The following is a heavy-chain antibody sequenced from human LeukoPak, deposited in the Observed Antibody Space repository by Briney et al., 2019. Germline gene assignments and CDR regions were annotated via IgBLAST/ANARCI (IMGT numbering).Heavy chain of an antibody. CDR1: GGSSSSYY. D-gene: IGHD3-10*01. V-gene: IGHV4-59*01. Sequence: SETLSLTCTVSGGSSSSYYWSWIRQPPGKGLEWIGYIYYSGSTNYNPSLKSRVTISVDTSKNQFPLKLSSVTAADTAVYYCARSSGSGSYYNFDYWGQGTLVTVSS. CDR2: IYYSGST. J-gene: IGHJ4*02. CDR3: ARSSGSGSYYNFDY.